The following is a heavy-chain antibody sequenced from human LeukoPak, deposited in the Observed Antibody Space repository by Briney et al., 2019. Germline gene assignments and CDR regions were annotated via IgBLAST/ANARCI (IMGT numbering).Heavy chain of an antibody. CDR1: GGSISSSSYY. CDR3: ARLVPDPVRYYFDY. Sequence: SETLSLTCTVSGGSISSSSYYWGWIRQPPGKGLEWIGSIYYSGSTYYNPSLKSRVTISVDTSKNQFSLKLSSVTAADTAVYYCARLVPDPVRYYFDYWGQGTLVTVSS. J-gene: IGHJ4*02. CDR2: IYYSGST. V-gene: IGHV4-39*01.